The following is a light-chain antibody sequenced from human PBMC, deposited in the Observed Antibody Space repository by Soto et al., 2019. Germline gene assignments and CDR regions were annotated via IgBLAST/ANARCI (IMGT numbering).Light chain of an antibody. Sequence: EIVMTQSPATLSVSPGERVTLSCRASQSVSIRLAWYQHKPGQSPRLLISGATTGATGIPPRFSASGSGTDFTLTVNSLQSEDIAVYYCQQYHNWPVTFGGGTKV. V-gene: IGKV3-15*01. CDR2: GAT. J-gene: IGKJ4*01. CDR1: QSVSIR. CDR3: QQYHNWPVT.